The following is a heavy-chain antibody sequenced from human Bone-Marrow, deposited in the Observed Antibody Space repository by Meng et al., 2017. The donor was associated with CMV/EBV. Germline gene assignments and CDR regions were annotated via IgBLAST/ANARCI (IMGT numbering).Heavy chain of an antibody. V-gene: IGHV3-11*04. J-gene: IGHJ4*02. D-gene: IGHD2-2*01. CDR3: ARDSCSSTSCYDY. CDR2: MSSSGSTM. Sequence: GGSLRLSCAASGFTFSDYYMGWIRQAPGKGLEWVSYMSSSGSTMSYADSVRGRFTISRDNAKNALYLQMNSLRADDTAVYYCARDSCSSTSCYDYWGQGTQVTLSS. CDR1: GFTFSDYY.